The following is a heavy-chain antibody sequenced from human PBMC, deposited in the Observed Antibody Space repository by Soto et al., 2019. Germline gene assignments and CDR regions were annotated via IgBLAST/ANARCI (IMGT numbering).Heavy chain of an antibody. CDR3: ATSSRRHCRGDTCYENWFDP. CDR2: INTDTGKT. CDR1: GYRFANYG. J-gene: IGHJ5*02. V-gene: IGHV1-18*01. Sequence: ASVKVSCKTSGYRFANYGIHWVRQAPGQGLEWMGWINTDTGKTIYAETFQGRVTMTTGTSTSTVFMELNTLKSEDTAVYYCATSSRRHCRGDTCYENWFDPWGQGTLVTVSS. D-gene: IGHD2-21*02.